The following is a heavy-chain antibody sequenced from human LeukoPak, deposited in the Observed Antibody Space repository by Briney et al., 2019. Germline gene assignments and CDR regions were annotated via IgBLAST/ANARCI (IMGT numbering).Heavy chain of an antibody. CDR2: IHYSGST. Sequence: SETLSLTCTVSGGSISSSYWSWIRQPPGKGLGWIGYIHYSGSTNYNPSLKSRATISVDTSKAHFSLKLSSATAADTAVYYCARHDPGWFDTWGQGTLVTVSS. V-gene: IGHV4-59*08. D-gene: IGHD7-27*01. J-gene: IGHJ5*02. CDR3: ARHDPGWFDT. CDR1: GGSISSSY.